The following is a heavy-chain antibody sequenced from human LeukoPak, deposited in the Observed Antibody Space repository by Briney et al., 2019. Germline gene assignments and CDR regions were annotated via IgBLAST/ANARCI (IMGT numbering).Heavy chain of an antibody. CDR1: AFTFSGSA. V-gene: IGHV3-73*01. J-gene: IGHJ3*02. CDR3: TRPSHSYGTDAFDI. D-gene: IGHD1-14*01. Sequence: GGSLRLSCAASAFTFSGSAMHWVRQASGKGLEWIGRIRSKADSYATAYAASVKGRFTISRDDSKNTAYLQMNSLKTEDTAVYYCTRPSHSYGTDAFDIWGQGTMVTVSS. CDR2: IRSKADSYAT.